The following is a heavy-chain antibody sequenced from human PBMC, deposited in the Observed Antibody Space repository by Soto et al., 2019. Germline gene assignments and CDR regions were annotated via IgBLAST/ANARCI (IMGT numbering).Heavy chain of an antibody. CDR2: ISSSSSYI. CDR3: ARDFSISYSSGWPHYFDY. Sequence: GGSLRLSCAASGFTFSSYSMNWVRQAPGKGLEWVSSISSSSSYIYYADSVKGRFTISRDNAKNSLYLQMNSLRAEDTAVYYCARDFSISYSSGWPHYFDYWGQGTLVTVSS. J-gene: IGHJ4*02. CDR1: GFTFSSYS. D-gene: IGHD6-19*01. V-gene: IGHV3-21*01.